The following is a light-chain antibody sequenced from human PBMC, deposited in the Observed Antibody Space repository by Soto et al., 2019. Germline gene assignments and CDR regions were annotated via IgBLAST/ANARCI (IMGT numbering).Light chain of an antibody. Sequence: QAVVTQEPSLTVSPGGTVTLTCASSTEAVTSGYYPNWFQHKPGQAPGALIYSTSNKHSWTPARFSGSLLGGKAALTLSGVQPEDEAEYYCLIYYGGAQVFGGGTKLTVL. J-gene: IGLJ2*01. CDR2: STS. CDR3: LIYYGGAQV. CDR1: TEAVTSGYY. V-gene: IGLV7-43*01.